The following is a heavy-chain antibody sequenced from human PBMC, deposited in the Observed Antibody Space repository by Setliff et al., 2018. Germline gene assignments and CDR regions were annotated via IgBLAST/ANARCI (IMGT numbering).Heavy chain of an antibody. CDR1: GFTFSSSA. CDR3: ARGGRYSSSSLDY. Sequence: PGGSLSLSCVVSGFTFSSSAMHWVRQAPGKGLEYVSSISTDGGNTYYVDSVKGRFTISRDNSKNTVYVQMGSLRPEDTAVYYCARGGRYSSSSLDYWGQGTLVTVSS. V-gene: IGHV3-64*02. J-gene: IGHJ4*02. CDR2: ISTDGGNT. D-gene: IGHD6-6*01.